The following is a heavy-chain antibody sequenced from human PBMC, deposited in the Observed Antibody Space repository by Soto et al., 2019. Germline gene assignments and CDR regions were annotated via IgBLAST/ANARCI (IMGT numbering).Heavy chain of an antibody. V-gene: IGHV4-59*01. CDR2: IDDTGST. D-gene: IGHD3-3*01. J-gene: IGHJ6*03. CDR3: ARGVLEWLLRDSYYYYMDV. CDR1: GDSISSSY. Sequence: QVQLQESGPGLVKPSETLSLTCTVSGDSISSSYWNWIRQAPGKGLEWIGYIDDTGSTNYNPSLKSRVTLSVYASNNQYSLKLSSVTAADTAVDYCARGVLEWLLRDSYYYYMDVWGKGTTVTVSS.